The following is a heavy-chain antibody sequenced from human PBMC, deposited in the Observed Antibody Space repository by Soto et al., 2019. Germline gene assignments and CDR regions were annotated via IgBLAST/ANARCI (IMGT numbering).Heavy chain of an antibody. V-gene: IGHV4-34*01. CDR1: GGSFSGYY. D-gene: IGHD2-15*01. Sequence: SETLSLTCAVYGGSFSGYYWSWIRQPPGKGLEWIGEINHSGSTNYNPSLKSRVTISVDTSKNQFSLKLSSVTAADTAVYYCAREGYCSGGSCYPRTLDYWDQGPLVTVSS. J-gene: IGHJ4*02. CDR3: AREGYCSGGSCYPRTLDY. CDR2: INHSGST.